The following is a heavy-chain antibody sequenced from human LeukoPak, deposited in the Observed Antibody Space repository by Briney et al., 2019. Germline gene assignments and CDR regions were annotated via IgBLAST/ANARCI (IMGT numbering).Heavy chain of an antibody. CDR1: EFTFSNNA. D-gene: IGHD6-13*01. J-gene: IGHJ4*02. V-gene: IGHV3-23*01. CDR3: ARGVYIAAAQYGY. CDR2: ISPGSTAT. Sequence: GSLRLSCVTSEFTFSNNAMSWVRPGPGKGLEWVSTISPGSTATYYADSVKGRFTISRDNSKNTLYLQMNSLRAEDTAVYYCARGVYIAAAQYGYWGQGTLVTVSS.